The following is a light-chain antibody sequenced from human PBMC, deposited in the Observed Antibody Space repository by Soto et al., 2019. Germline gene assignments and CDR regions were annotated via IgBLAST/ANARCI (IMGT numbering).Light chain of an antibody. Sequence: DIQMTQSPSFVSASVGDRVTITCRASQGISNWLAWYQQKPGKAPKLLIYSTSNLQGGVASRFSGSGSGTDFTLTIGSLQPDDSATYYCQQSSSFPLTFGHGTKVDIK. CDR3: QQSSSFPLT. V-gene: IGKV1-12*01. J-gene: IGKJ3*01. CDR1: QGISNW. CDR2: STS.